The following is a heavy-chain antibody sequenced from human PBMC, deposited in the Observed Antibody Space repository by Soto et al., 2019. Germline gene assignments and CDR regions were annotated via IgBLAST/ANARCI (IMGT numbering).Heavy chain of an antibody. CDR2: IIPLLGTA. CDR1: EGTFSSYS. V-gene: IGHV1-69*06. Sequence: QEELVQSGAEVKKPGSSVNVSCKASEGTFSSYSITWVRQAPGQRLEWMGEIIPLLGTANYAQKFQGRVTITGDKSTSTIYMSLSSLRSDDAAVYYCARDPVDLFGYMDVWGQGTTVTVSS. CDR3: ARDPVDLFGYMDV. J-gene: IGHJ6*02. D-gene: IGHD6-25*01.